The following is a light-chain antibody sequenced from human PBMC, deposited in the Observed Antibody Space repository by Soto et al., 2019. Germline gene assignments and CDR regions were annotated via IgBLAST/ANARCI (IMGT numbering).Light chain of an antibody. V-gene: IGLV2-11*01. Sequence: QSALTQPRSVSGSPGQSVTISCTGTSSDVGNYNYVSWYQQHPGKAPKVMIYDVTKRPSGVPDRFSGSKSGNTASLTISGLQTDDEADYYCAAWDDSLSGWVFGGGTKLTVL. CDR1: SSDVGNYNY. CDR2: DVT. CDR3: AAWDDSLSGWV. J-gene: IGLJ3*02.